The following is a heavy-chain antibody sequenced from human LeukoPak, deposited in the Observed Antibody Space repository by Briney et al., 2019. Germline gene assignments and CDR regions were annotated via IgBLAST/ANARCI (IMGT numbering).Heavy chain of an antibody. D-gene: IGHD6-19*01. J-gene: IGHJ4*02. CDR1: GGSFSGYY. V-gene: IGHV4-34*01. Sequence: PSETLSLTRAVYGGSFSGYYWSWIRQPPGKGLEWIGEINHSGSTNYNPSLKSRVTISVDTSKNQFSLKLSSVTAADTAVYYCARRRVAVAGTRRYDYWGQGTLVTVSS. CDR3: ARRRVAVAGTRRYDY. CDR2: INHSGST.